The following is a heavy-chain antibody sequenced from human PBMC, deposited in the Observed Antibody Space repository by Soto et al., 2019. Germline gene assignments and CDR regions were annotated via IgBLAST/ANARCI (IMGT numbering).Heavy chain of an antibody. J-gene: IGHJ4*02. CDR1: GDSINSDNYY. CDR3: ARLEGLATISDYFDN. Sequence: QLQLQESGPGLVKPSETLSLTCSVSGDSINSDNYYWGWIRQPPGKGREWIGSIYYRGNTYYNPSLKIPVNISLDKSKRQFSLKLNSVTAADSAVYFCARLEGLATISDYFDNCGEGTLVTVSS. D-gene: IGHD3-9*01. CDR2: IYYRGNT. V-gene: IGHV4-39*01.